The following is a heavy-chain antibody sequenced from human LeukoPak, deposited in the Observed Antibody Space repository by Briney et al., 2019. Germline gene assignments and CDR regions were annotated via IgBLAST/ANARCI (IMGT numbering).Heavy chain of an antibody. CDR2: IIPILGIA. Sequence: SVKVSCKASGGTFSSYAISWVRQAPGQGLEWMGRIIPILGIANYAQKFQGRVTITADKSTSTAYMELSSLRSEDTAVYYCAREEDSDYAFDIWGQGTMVTVSS. V-gene: IGHV1-69*04. J-gene: IGHJ3*02. CDR1: GGTFSSYA. D-gene: IGHD1-26*01. CDR3: AREEDSDYAFDI.